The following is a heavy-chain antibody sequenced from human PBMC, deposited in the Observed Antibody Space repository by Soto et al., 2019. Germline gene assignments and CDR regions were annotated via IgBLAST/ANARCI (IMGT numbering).Heavy chain of an antibody. Sequence: EGQLVESGGGLVQPGGSLRLSCPVSGFTFRSYWMTWVRRAPGKGLEWVANINLDGSEKYYVDAVKGRFTISRDNAKNSLHLDLRALRANDTAVYYCARGAMAGNEVPGDWGQGTLVTVSS. J-gene: IGHJ1*01. D-gene: IGHD1-1*01. V-gene: IGHV3-7*05. CDR3: ARGAMAGNEVPGD. CDR1: GFTFRSYW. CDR2: INLDGSEK.